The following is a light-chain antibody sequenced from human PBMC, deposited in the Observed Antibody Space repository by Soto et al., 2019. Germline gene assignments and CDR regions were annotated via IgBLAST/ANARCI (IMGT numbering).Light chain of an antibody. V-gene: IGLV2-14*01. Sequence: QSVLTQPASVSGSPGQSITISCTGTSSDVGGYNYVSWYQQHPGKAPKLMIYDVSNRPSGVSNRFSGSKSDNTASLTISGLQAEDGADYYCSSYTSSNTHVFGPGTKVPFL. CDR2: DVS. CDR1: SSDVGGYNY. J-gene: IGLJ1*01. CDR3: SSYTSSNTHV.